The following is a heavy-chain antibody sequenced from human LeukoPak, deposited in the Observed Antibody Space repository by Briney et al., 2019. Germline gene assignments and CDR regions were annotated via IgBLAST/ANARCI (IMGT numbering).Heavy chain of an antibody. Sequence: GGSLRLSCAASGFTFDDYAMHWVRQAPGKGLEWVSLISWDGGSTYYADSVKGRFTISRDNSKNSLYLQMNSLRAEDTALYYCAKDMWRFGELFIGVFDYWGQGTLVTVSS. CDR1: GFTFDDYA. J-gene: IGHJ4*02. D-gene: IGHD3-10*01. CDR3: AKDMWRFGELFIGVFDY. CDR2: ISWDGGST. V-gene: IGHV3-43D*03.